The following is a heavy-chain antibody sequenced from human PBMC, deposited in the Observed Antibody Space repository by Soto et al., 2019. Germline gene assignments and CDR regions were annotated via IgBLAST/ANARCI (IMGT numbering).Heavy chain of an antibody. Sequence: GSLRLSCAASGFTFSSYAMSWVRQAPGKGLEWVSAISGSGGSTYYADSVKGRFTISRDNSKNTLYLQMNSLRDEDTAVYHCVKGYWKGDVWGQGTTVTVSS. CDR1: GFTFSSYA. CDR3: VKGYWKGDV. J-gene: IGHJ6*02. V-gene: IGHV3-23*01. CDR2: ISGSGGST. D-gene: IGHD1-1*01.